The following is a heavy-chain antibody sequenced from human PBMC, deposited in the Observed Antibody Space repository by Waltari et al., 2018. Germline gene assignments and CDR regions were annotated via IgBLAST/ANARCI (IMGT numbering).Heavy chain of an antibody. D-gene: IGHD7-27*01. CDR1: GLPSRDYA. CDR2: IRSRTKGDAT. J-gene: IGHJ4*02. Sequence: EVQPVESGGALVQPGGSLKFSCADPGLPSRDYALHWVRQASGKGREWVGRIRSRTKGDATAYAESVQGRFTISRDDSKNTAYLEMNSLKTDDTAVYYCIRPFEMGIDWGQGTLVTVSS. CDR3: IRPFEMGID. V-gene: IGHV3-73*01.